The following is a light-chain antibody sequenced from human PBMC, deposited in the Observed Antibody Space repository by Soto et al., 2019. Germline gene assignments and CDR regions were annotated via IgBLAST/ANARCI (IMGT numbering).Light chain of an antibody. J-gene: IGLJ1*01. CDR1: SSDVGGYNY. CDR3: CSYTVSGTYV. Sequence: QSVLAQPASVSGSPGQSITISCTGTSSDVGGYNYVSWYQQHPGKAAKLMIYAVSNRPSGVSNRFSGSKSGNTATLTISGLQAEDEADYYCCSYTVSGTYVFGTGTKVT. CDR2: AVS. V-gene: IGLV2-14*01.